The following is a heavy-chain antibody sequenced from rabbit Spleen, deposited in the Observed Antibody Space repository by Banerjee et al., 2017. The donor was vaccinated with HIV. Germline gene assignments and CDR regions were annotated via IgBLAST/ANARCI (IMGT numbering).Heavy chain of an antibody. J-gene: IGHJ6*01. CDR3: ARDTGSSFSSYGMDL. CDR2: AYAGSSGST. CDR1: GFSFNSGYD. Sequence: QSLEESGGDLVKSGASLTLTCTASGFSFNSGYDMCWVRQAPGKGLEWVACAYAGSSGSTYSATWAKGRFTISKSSSTTVTLQMTGLTAADTATYFCARDTGSSFSSYGMDLWGPGTLVTVS. V-gene: IGHV1S40*01. D-gene: IGHD8-1*01.